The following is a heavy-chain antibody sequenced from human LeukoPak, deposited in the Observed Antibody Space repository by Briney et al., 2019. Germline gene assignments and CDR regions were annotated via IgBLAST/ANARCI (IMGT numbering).Heavy chain of an antibody. CDR2: IHYSGST. J-gene: IGHJ4*02. CDR3: ARDSLYYYDSSGYYYWDY. CDR1: GGSISTYY. D-gene: IGHD3-22*01. Sequence: SETLSLTCTVSGGSISTYYWSWIRQPPGKGLDWIAYIHYSGSTNYNPSLKSRVTISVDTSKSQFSLKLNSVTAADTAVYYCARDSLYYYDSSGYYYWDYWGQGTLVTVSS. V-gene: IGHV4-59*12.